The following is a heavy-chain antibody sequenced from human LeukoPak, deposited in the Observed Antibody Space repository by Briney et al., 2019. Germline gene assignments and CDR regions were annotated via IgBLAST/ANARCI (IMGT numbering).Heavy chain of an antibody. J-gene: IGHJ5*02. V-gene: IGHV1-8*01. CDR2: MNPNSGNT. Sequence: ASVKVSCKASGYTFTSYDINWVRQATGQGLEWMGWMNPNSGNTGYAQKFQGRVTMTRNTSISTAYMELSSLRSEDTAVYYCAREGCSGGSCYSWTDGDGKGPWGQGTLVTVSS. CDR3: AREGCSGGSCYSWTDGDGKGP. CDR1: GYTFTSYD. D-gene: IGHD2-15*01.